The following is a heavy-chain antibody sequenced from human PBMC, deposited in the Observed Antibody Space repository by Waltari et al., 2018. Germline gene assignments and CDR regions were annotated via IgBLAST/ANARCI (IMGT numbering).Heavy chain of an antibody. CDR2: IYYSGST. V-gene: IGHV4-59*01. CDR3: ARGGYYDSSGYYYFDY. CDR1: GGSISSYY. J-gene: IGHJ4*02. D-gene: IGHD3-22*01. Sequence: QVQLQESGPGLVKPSETLSLTCTVSGGSISSYYWGWIRQPPGKGLEWIGYIYYSGSTNYNPSLKSRVTISVDTSKNQFSLKLSSVTAADTAVYYCARGGYYDSSGYYYFDYWGQGTLVTVSS.